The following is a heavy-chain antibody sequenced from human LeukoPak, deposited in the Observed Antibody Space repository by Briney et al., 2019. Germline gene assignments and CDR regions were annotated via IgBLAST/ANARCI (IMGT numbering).Heavy chain of an antibody. CDR3: AKDSPVATW. CDR2: ITPSGDGT. CDR1: GFTFSSPA. Sequence: GGSLRLSCVASGFTFSSPAMSWVRQTPGKGLEWVSSITPSGDGTYYAASVKGRFTISRDNSKNTLYLQTDSLRADDTAKYYCAKDSPVATWWGQGTLVTVSS. J-gene: IGHJ4*02. V-gene: IGHV3-23*01. D-gene: IGHD1-26*01.